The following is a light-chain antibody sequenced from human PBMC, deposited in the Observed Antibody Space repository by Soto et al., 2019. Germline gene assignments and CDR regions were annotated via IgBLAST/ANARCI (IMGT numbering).Light chain of an antibody. J-gene: IGKJ4*01. CDR2: DAS. Sequence: EIVLTQSPATLSLSPGERATLSCRASQSVSRYLAWYQQKPGQAPRLLIYDASNRATGIPARFSGSGSGTDFTLTISSLEPEDFAVSYCQQRSDWPSTFGGGTKVHIK. V-gene: IGKV3-11*01. CDR3: QQRSDWPST. CDR1: QSVSRY.